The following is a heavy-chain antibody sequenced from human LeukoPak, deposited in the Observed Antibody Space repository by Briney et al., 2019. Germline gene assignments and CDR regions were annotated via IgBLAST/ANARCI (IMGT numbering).Heavy chain of an antibody. CDR1: GGSISSYY. D-gene: IGHD6-19*01. J-gene: IGHJ3*02. V-gene: IGHV4-4*07. CDR3: ASRGIAVAGTYRNAFDI. CDR2: IYTSGST. Sequence: SETLSLTCTVSGGSISSYYWSWIRQPAGKGLEWIGRIYTSGSTNYNPSLKSRVTMSVDTSKNQFSLKLSSVTAADTAVYYCASRGIAVAGTYRNAFDIWGQGTMVTVSS.